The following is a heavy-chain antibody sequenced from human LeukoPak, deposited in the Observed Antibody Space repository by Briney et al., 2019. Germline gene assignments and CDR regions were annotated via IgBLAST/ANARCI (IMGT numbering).Heavy chain of an antibody. D-gene: IGHD6-13*01. Sequence: SETLSLTCTVSGGSISSYYWSWIRQPPGKGLEWIGYIYHSGSTNYNPSLKSRVTISVDTSKNQFSLKLSSVTAADTAVYYCASAATRLTADYWGQGTLVTVSS. J-gene: IGHJ4*02. CDR3: ASAATRLTADY. CDR1: GGSISSYY. V-gene: IGHV4-59*01. CDR2: IYHSGST.